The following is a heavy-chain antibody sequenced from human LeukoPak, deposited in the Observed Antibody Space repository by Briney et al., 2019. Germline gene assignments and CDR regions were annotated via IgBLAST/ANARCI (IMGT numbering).Heavy chain of an antibody. Sequence: SETLSLTCAVYGGSFSGYYWSWIRQPPGEGVAWIGEINHSGSTNYNPSLRSRVTISVDTSKNQFSLKLSSVTAADTAVYYCARGRSGYSYGPRFDYWGQGTLVTVSS. CDR3: ARGRSGYSYGPRFDY. V-gene: IGHV4-34*01. J-gene: IGHJ4*02. CDR2: INHSGST. D-gene: IGHD5-18*01. CDR1: GGSFSGYY.